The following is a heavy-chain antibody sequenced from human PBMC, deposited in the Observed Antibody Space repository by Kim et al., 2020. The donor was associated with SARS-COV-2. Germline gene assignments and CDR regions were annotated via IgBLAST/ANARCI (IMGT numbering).Heavy chain of an antibody. CDR3: ARGRPGDDRYYFDY. CDR1: GGSISSYY. V-gene: IGHV4-59*01. D-gene: IGHD2-21*02. Sequence: SETLSLTCTVSGGSISSYYWSWIRQPPGKGLEWIGYIYYSGSTNYNPSLKSRVTISVDTSKNQFSLKLSSVTAADTAVYYCARGRPGDDRYYFDYWGQGTLVTVSS. CDR2: IYYSGST. J-gene: IGHJ4*02.